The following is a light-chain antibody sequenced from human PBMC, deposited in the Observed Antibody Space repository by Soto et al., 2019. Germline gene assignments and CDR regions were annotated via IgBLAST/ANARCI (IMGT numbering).Light chain of an antibody. Sequence: QPVLAQPPSVSGAPGQRVTISCTGSSSNIGAGYGVHWYQQFQGTAPKLLIYGNNNRPSGVPDRFSGSKSDSSASLAITGLQAEDEADYYCQSYDNSLSGVVFGGGTNVTVL. J-gene: IGLJ2*01. V-gene: IGLV1-40*01. CDR3: QSYDNSLSGVV. CDR2: GNN. CDR1: SSNIGAGYG.